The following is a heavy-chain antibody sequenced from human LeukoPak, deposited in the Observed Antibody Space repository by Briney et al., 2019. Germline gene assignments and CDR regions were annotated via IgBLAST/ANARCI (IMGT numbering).Heavy chain of an antibody. CDR3: ARLLGPTYYYDSSGYPASDYYFDY. D-gene: IGHD3-22*01. J-gene: IGHJ4*02. CDR2: ISAYNGNT. V-gene: IGHV1-18*01. Sequence: ASVKVSCKASGYTFTSYGISWVRQAPGQGLEWMGWISAYNGNTNYAQKLQGRVTMTTDTSTSTAYMELSSLRSEDTAVYYCARLLGPTYYYDSSGYPASDYYFDYWGQGTLVTVSS. CDR1: GYTFTSYG.